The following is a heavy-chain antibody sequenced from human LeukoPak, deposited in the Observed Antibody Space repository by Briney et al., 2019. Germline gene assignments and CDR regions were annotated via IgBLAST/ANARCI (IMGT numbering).Heavy chain of an antibody. CDR2: LTWNSGSI. CDR3: AKDRAGSYYDASNI. D-gene: IGHD1-26*01. CDR1: GFTFDDYA. V-gene: IGHV3-9*01. J-gene: IGHJ3*02. Sequence: PGGSLRLSCAASGFTFDDYAMHWVRQAPGKGLEWVSGLTWNSGSINYADSVKGRFTISRDNAKNSVYLQLNSLRVEDTALYYCAKDRAGSYYDASNIWGQGTMVTVSS.